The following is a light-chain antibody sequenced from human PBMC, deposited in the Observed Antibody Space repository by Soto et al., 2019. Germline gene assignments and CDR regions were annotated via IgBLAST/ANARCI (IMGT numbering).Light chain of an antibody. J-gene: IGLJ2*01. CDR1: NIGSKS. CDR2: YDS. Sequence: SYELTQPPSVSVAPGKTARITCGGNNIGSKSVHWYQQKPGQAHVLVIYYDSDRPSGIPERFSGSNAGNTATLTISRVEAGDEADYYCQVWDRSSDHRVFGGGTKLTVL. V-gene: IGLV3-21*04. CDR3: QVWDRSSDHRV.